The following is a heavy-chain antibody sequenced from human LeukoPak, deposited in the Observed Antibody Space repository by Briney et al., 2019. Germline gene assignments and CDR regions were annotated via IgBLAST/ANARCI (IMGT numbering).Heavy chain of an antibody. CDR2: ISGSGGST. CDR1: GFSFSSYA. J-gene: IGHJ1*01. CDR3: AKGPPTSYSSSWQEYFQH. V-gene: IGHV3-23*01. Sequence: GGSLRLSCAASGFSFSSYAMSWVRQAPGKGLEWVSAISGSGGSTYYADSVKGRFTISRDNSKNTLYLQMNSLRAEDTAVYYCAKGPPTSYSSSWQEYFQHWGQGTLVTVSS. D-gene: IGHD6-13*01.